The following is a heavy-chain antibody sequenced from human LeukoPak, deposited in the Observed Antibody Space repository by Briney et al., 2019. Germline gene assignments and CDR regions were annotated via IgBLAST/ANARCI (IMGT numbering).Heavy chain of an antibody. CDR3: ARGLDIVVVPAASGNWFDP. Sequence: SETLSLTCAVYGGSFSGYYWSWIRQPPGNGLEWIGEINHSGSTNYNPSLKSRVTISVDTSKNQFSLKLSSVTAADTAVYYCARGLDIVVVPAASGNWFDPWGQGTLVTVSS. J-gene: IGHJ5*02. CDR1: GGSFSGYY. CDR2: INHSGST. V-gene: IGHV4-34*01. D-gene: IGHD2-2*03.